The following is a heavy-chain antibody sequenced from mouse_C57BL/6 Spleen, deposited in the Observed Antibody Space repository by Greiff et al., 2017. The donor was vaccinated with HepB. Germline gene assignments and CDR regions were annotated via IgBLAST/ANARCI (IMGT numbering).Heavy chain of an antibody. D-gene: IGHD1-1*01. CDR3: ARRGGYGSSSLYAMDY. V-gene: IGHV5-17*01. Sequence: EVNLVESGGGLVKPGGSLKLSCAASGFTFSDYGMPWVRQAPETGLEWVAYISSGSSTIYYADTVQGRFTIYRDNAKNNLFQQMTSLRSEDTAMYYWARRGGYGSSSLYAMDYWGQGTSVTVSS. J-gene: IGHJ4*01. CDR2: ISSGSSTI. CDR1: GFTFSDYG.